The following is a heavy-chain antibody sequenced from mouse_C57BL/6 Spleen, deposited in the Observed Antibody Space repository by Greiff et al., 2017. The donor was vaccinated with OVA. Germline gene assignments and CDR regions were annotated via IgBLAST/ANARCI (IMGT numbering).Heavy chain of an antibody. CDR1: GYTFTSYW. Sequence: QVQLQQSGTELVKPGASVKLSCKASGYTFTSYWMHWVKQRPGQGLEWIGNINPSNGGTNYNEKFKSKATLTVDKSSSTAYMQLSSLTSEDSAVYYCARRRTLVYGSSYNWYFDVWGTGTTVTVSS. D-gene: IGHD1-1*01. CDR3: ARRRTLVYGSSYNWYFDV. V-gene: IGHV1-53*01. CDR2: INPSNGGT. J-gene: IGHJ1*03.